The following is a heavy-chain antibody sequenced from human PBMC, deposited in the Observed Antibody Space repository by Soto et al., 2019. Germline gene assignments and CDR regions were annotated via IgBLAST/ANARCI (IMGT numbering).Heavy chain of an antibody. Sequence: PGGSLRLSCAASGFTFSSYAMSWVRQAPGKGLEWVSAISGSGGSTYYADSVKGRFTISRDNSKNTLYLQMNSLRAEDTAVYYCAKDLHVLLWFGELLPSTYTPEGTFDYWGQGTRVTVSS. D-gene: IGHD3-10*01. J-gene: IGHJ4*02. CDR1: GFTFSSYA. V-gene: IGHV3-23*01. CDR3: AKDLHVLLWFGELLPSTYTPEGTFDY. CDR2: ISGSGGST.